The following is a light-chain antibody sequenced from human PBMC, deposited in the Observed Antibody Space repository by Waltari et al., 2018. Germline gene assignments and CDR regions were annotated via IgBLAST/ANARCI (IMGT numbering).Light chain of an antibody. CDR2: DVT. CDR3: CSYAGSSTVL. Sequence: QSALTQPRSVSGSPGQSVTISCTGPSSDVGRYNYVSWYQQHPGKAPKLMIYDVTKRPSGVPDRFSGSKSGNTASLTISGLQAEDEADYYCCSYAGSSTVLFGGGTKLTVL. V-gene: IGLV2-11*01. J-gene: IGLJ2*01. CDR1: SSDVGRYNY.